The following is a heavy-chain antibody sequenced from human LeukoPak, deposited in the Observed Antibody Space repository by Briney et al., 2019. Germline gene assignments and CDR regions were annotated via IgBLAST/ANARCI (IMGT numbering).Heavy chain of an antibody. CDR3: TRLISRGSDYNYVDD. Sequence: GESLKISCKGSVYSFTSYRIGWVRQMPGKGLEWMGIIYPGDSDTRYSPSFQGQVTISADKSISTAYLQWSSLKASDTAMYYCTRLISRGSDYNYVDDWGQGTLITVSS. V-gene: IGHV5-51*01. D-gene: IGHD5-24*01. J-gene: IGHJ4*02. CDR2: IYPGDSDT. CDR1: VYSFTSYR.